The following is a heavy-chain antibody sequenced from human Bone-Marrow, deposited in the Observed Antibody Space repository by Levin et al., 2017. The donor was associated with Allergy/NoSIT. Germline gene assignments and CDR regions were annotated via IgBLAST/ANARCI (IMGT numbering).Heavy chain of an antibody. V-gene: IGHV3-33*01. Sequence: PGGSLRLSCAASGFTFSSFGMHWVRQAPGKGLEWVAVIWYDGSNENYADSVKGRFTISRDNSKNTLYLQMNSLRADDTAVYYCVRGPGTNCFDYWGQGTLVTVSS. D-gene: IGHD2-8*01. CDR2: IWYDGSNE. CDR1: GFTFSSFG. J-gene: IGHJ4*02. CDR3: VRGPGTNCFDY.